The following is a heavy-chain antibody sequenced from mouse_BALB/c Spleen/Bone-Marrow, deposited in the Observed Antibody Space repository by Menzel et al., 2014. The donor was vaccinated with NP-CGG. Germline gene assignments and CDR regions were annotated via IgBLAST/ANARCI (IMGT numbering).Heavy chain of an antibody. CDR3: VRGNYGNYVDYFDF. J-gene: IGHJ2*01. CDR2: INSNGGST. D-gene: IGHD2-1*01. CDR1: GFTFSNYG. Sequence: VQLKDSGGGLVQPGGSLKLSCAASGFTFSNYGMSWVRQTPDKRLGLVATINSNGGSTYYPDSVKGRFTISRDTAKNTLYLQMSSLKSEETAMYYCVRGNYGNYVDYFDFWGQGTTLTVSS. V-gene: IGHV5-6-3*01.